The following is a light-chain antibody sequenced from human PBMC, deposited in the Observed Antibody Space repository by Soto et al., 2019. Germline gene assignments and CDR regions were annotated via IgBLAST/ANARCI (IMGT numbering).Light chain of an antibody. V-gene: IGKV1-5*03. CDR1: QSISTW. CDR3: QHQA. J-gene: IGKJ1*01. Sequence: DIQMTQSPSTLSAYVGDRVTITSRASQSISTWLAWYQQKPGKAPKLLLYKASTLESGVPSRFCGSGSGTEFTLTISSLQPDDFATYYCQHQAFGQGTRVQVK. CDR2: KAS.